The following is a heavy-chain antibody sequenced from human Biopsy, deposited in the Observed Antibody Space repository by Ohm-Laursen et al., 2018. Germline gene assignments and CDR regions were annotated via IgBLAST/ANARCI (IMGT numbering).Heavy chain of an antibody. D-gene: IGHD4-11*01. Sequence: SDTLSLTCTVSGDSISSYYWSWIRQPPGKGLEWIGYVYYTGSTDYNPSLQSRVSISVGTSRNQVSLTLSSVTAADTAVYYCARDSGILNYGNFKYYHYYGMDVWGQGTKVTVSS. CDR3: ARDSGILNYGNFKYYHYYGMDV. V-gene: IGHV4-59*01. J-gene: IGHJ6*02. CDR2: VYYTGST. CDR1: GDSISSYY.